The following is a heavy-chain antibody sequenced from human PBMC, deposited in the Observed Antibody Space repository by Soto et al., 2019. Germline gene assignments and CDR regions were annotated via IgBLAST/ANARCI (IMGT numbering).Heavy chain of an antibody. CDR1: GYTFTSYY. D-gene: IGHD3-3*01. V-gene: IGHV1-46*01. CDR2: INPSGGST. CDR3: AREGWDDFWSGFDLQAYYGMDV. Sequence: GASVKVSCKASGYTFTSYYMHWVRQAPGQGLEWMGIINPSGGSTSYAQKFQGRVTMTRDTSTSTVYMELSSLRSEDTAVYYCAREGWDDFWSGFDLQAYYGMDVWGQGTTVTVSS. J-gene: IGHJ6*02.